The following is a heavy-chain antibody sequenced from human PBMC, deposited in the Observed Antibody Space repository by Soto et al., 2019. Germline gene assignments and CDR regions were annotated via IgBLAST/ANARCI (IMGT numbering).Heavy chain of an antibody. CDR2: ISYDGSNK. CDR3: ANDTRPNSYSCMDV. V-gene: IGHV3-30*18. Sequence: QVQLVESGGGVVQPGRSLRLSCAASGFTFSSYGMHWVRQAPGKGLEWVAVISYDGSNKYYADSVKGRFTISRDNSKNTLYLQMNSLRAEDTAVYYCANDTRPNSYSCMDVWGQGTTVTVSS. D-gene: IGHD3-3*01. J-gene: IGHJ6*02. CDR1: GFTFSSYG.